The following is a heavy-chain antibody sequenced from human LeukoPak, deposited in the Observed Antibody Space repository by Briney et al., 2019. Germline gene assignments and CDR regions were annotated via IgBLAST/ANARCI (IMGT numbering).Heavy chain of an antibody. CDR3: APPPGENCSGGSCYGGWFDP. D-gene: IGHD2-15*01. Sequence: QPGGSLRLSCAASGFTFSNSAMTWVRQAPGKGLEWVSAISGSGGSTYYADSVKGRFTISRDNSKNTLYLQMNSLRAEDTAVYYCAPPPGENCSGGSCYGGWFDPWGQGTLVTVSS. V-gene: IGHV3-23*01. CDR2: ISGSGGST. J-gene: IGHJ5*02. CDR1: GFTFSNSA.